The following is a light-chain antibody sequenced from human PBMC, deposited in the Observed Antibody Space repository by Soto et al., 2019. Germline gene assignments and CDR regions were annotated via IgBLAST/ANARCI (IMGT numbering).Light chain of an antibody. CDR2: GAS. J-gene: IGKJ1*01. Sequence: EIALTQSPGTLSLSPGERATLSCRASQSVSSSSLAWYQQKPGQAPRLLIYGASSRATGIPDRFSGSGSGTDFTLNISRLEPEDFALYYCQEYGSSRTFGHGTKVEIK. V-gene: IGKV3-20*01. CDR3: QEYGSSRT. CDR1: QSVSSSS.